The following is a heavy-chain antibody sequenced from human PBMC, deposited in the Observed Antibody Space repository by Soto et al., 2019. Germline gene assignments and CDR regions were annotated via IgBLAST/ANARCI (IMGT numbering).Heavy chain of an antibody. CDR1: GYTFTSYA. CDR2: ISAGNGNT. V-gene: IGHV1-3*01. J-gene: IGHJ6*03. CDR3: ARDFRLGSYDYSMDV. D-gene: IGHD3-16*01. Sequence: QVQLVQSGAEVKKPGASVKVSCKASGYTFTSYAMHWVRQAPGQRLEWMGWISAGNGNTKYSQKCQGRVTMTRDTSASTDYMELSSLRSEDTAVYDCARDFRLGSYDYSMDVWGKGTTVTVSS.